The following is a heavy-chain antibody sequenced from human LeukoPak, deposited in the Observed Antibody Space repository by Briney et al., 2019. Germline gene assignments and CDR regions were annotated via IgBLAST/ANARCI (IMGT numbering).Heavy chain of an antibody. CDR1: GFTFSSYA. CDR3: ARDLLGYSYDAYYFDF. CDR2: ISGSGGST. D-gene: IGHD5-18*01. J-gene: IGHJ4*02. V-gene: IGHV3-23*01. Sequence: GGSLRLSCAASGFTFSSYAMSWVRQAPRKGLEWVSGISGSGGSTYYADSVKGRFTISRDNSKNTLYLQMNSLRAEDTAVYYCARDLLGYSYDAYYFDFWGQGTLVTVSS.